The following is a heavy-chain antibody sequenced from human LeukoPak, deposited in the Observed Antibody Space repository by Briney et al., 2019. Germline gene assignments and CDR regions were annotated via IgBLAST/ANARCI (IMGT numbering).Heavy chain of an antibody. J-gene: IGHJ4*02. CDR3: ARENNSGWYRKAAFDY. CDR2: INPNGGGT. CDR1: GYTFTGYY. Sequence: GASVKVSCKASGYTFTGYYIHWVRQAPGQGLEWMGWINPNGGGTNYAQNLQGRVTMTRDTSISTAYMELSRLRSDDTAIYYCARENNSGWYRKAAFDYWGQGTLVTVTS. V-gene: IGHV1-2*02. D-gene: IGHD6-19*01.